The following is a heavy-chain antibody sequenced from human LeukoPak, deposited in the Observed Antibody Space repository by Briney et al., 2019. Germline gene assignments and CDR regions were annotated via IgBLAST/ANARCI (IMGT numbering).Heavy chain of an antibody. J-gene: IGHJ4*02. V-gene: IGHV3-53*04. D-gene: IGHD3-22*01. CDR2: IYSGGST. CDR1: GFTVSSNY. Sequence: GGSLRLSCAASGFTVSSNYMSWVRQAPGKGLEWVPVIYSGGSTYYADSVKGRFTISRHNSKNTLYLQMNSLRAEDTAVYYCARVGHYYDSSGYQLYYFDYWGQGTLVTVSS. CDR3: ARVGHYYDSSGYQLYYFDY.